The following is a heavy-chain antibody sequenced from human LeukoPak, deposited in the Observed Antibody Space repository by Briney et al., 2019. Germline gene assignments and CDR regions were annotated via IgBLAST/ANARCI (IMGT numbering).Heavy chain of an antibody. CDR3: TRLRGEKASGDY. V-gene: IGHV3-73*01. D-gene: IGHD3-10*01. J-gene: IGHJ4*02. CDR2: IRSKTNNYAT. Sequence: GGSLRLSCAASGFTLRSYAMSWVRQAPGKGLEWVGRIRSKTNNYATEYAVSVKGRFTISRDDSKNTVYLQMNSLRTEDTAVYYCTRLRGEKASGDYWGQGTLVTVS. CDR1: GFTLRSYA.